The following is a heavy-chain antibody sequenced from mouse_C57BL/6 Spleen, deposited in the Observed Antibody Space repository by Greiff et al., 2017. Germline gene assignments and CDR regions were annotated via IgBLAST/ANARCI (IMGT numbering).Heavy chain of an antibody. J-gene: IGHJ4*01. CDR1: GYTFTSYG. CDR2: IYPRSGNT. D-gene: IGHD2-3*01. CDR3: ARSGDGYAMDY. Sequence: QVQLQQSGAELARPGASVKLSCKASGYTFTSYGISWVKQRTGQGLEWIGEIYPRSGNTYYNEQFKGKATLTADKSSSTAYMELRSLTSEDSAVYFCARSGDGYAMDYWGQGTSVTVSS. V-gene: IGHV1-81*01.